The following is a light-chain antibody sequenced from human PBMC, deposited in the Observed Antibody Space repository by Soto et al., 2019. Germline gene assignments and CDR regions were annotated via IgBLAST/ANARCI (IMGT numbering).Light chain of an antibody. J-gene: IGKJ4*01. Sequence: VMTQSPATLSLSPGVRATLSCRASQSINSNLAWYQQKPGQPPRLFIFRASSRAAGIPARFSGSGSETEFNLTISSLQSEDFAVYYCQQYNNWPRATFGGGTKVETK. CDR3: QQYNNWPRAT. CDR2: RAS. V-gene: IGKV3-15*01. CDR1: QSINSN.